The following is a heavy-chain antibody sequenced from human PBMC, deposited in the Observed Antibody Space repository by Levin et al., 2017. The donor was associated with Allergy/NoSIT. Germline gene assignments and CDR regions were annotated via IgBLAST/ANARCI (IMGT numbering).Heavy chain of an antibody. V-gene: IGHV3-23*01. Sequence: GESLKISCAASGFTFYSHPMAWVRQAPGKGLEWVSAISGSAGNKYYADSVKGRFTISRDTSKDTVVLEMNSLRVEDTAVYYCAKINRGYFDYWGQGTVVTVSS. CDR2: ISGSAGNK. J-gene: IGHJ4*02. CDR1: GFTFYSHP. CDR3: AKINRGYFDY. D-gene: IGHD2/OR15-2a*01.